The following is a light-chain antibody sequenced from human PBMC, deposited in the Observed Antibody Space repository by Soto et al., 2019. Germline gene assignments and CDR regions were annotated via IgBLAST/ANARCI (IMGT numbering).Light chain of an antibody. CDR2: GST. CDR1: QSVVSN. CDR3: HQYNNWPYT. V-gene: IGKV3-15*01. Sequence: EIVMTQSPATLSVSPGERATLSCRASQSVVSNLAWYQQKPGQAPRLLIYGSTTRATGIPARFSGRWSETEFTLTISSLQSEDFAFYYCHQYNNWPYTFGQGTKLEIK. J-gene: IGKJ2*01.